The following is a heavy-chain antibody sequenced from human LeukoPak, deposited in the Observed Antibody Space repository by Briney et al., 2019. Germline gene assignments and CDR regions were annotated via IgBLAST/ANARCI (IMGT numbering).Heavy chain of an antibody. CDR2: TYYRSKWYN. CDR3: AKSYSSGWPNWFDP. V-gene: IGHV6-1*01. J-gene: IGHJ5*02. Sequence: SQTLSLTCVISGDSVSSNSAAWNWIRQSPSRGLEWLVRTYYRSKWYNDYALSVKSRITINPDTSKNQFSLQLNSVTPEDTAVYYCAKSYSSGWPNWFDPWGQGTLVTVSS. CDR1: GDSVSSNSAA. D-gene: IGHD6-19*01.